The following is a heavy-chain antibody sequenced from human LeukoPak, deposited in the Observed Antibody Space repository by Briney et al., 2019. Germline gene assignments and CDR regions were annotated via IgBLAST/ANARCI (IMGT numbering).Heavy chain of an antibody. CDR1: GYTFTNHG. Sequence: GASVKVSCKTSGYTFTNHGVSWVRQAPGQGLEWMGGIIPIFGTANYAQKFQGRVTITADESTSTAYMELSSLRSEDTAVYYCARDLTYCSGGSCYSVVWGQGTTVTVSS. V-gene: IGHV1-69*13. D-gene: IGHD2-15*01. J-gene: IGHJ6*02. CDR3: ARDLTYCSGGSCYSVV. CDR2: IIPIFGTA.